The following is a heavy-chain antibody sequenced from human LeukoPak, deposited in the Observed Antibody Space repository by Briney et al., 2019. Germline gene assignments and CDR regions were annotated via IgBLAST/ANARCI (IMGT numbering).Heavy chain of an antibody. CDR2: LYTSGRM. Sequence: PSETLSLTCTVSGGSISSGSYDWYWIRQPAGKGLEWIGHLYTSGRMSYNPSLKSRVTISVDTSKNQFSLKLSSVTAADTAVYFCARPSHSYGYGYWGQGTLVTVSS. V-gene: IGHV4-61*09. D-gene: IGHD5-18*01. J-gene: IGHJ4*02. CDR1: GGSISSGSYD. CDR3: ARPSHSYGYGY.